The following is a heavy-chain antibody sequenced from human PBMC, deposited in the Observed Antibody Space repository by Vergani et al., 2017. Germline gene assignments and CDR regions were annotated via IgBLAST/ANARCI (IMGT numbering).Heavy chain of an antibody. CDR2: IKQDGSEK. D-gene: IGHD2-2*01. V-gene: IGHV3-7*01. J-gene: IGHJ6*02. Sequence: EVQLVESGGGLVQPGGSLRLSCAASGFTFSSYWMSWVRQAPGKGLEWVANIKQDGSEKYYADSVKGRFTISRDNSKNTLYLQMNSLRAEDTAVYYCARVAALSSLVVPAAPVYMDVWGQGTTVTVSS. CDR1: GFTFSSYW. CDR3: ARVAALSSLVVPAAPVYMDV.